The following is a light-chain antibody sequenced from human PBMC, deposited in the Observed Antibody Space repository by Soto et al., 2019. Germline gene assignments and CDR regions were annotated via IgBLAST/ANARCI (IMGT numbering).Light chain of an antibody. CDR2: DAS. CDR3: QQTYSDIS. V-gene: IGKV1-39*01. Sequence: DVRMTQSPSSLSASVGDTITITCRASRTINTYLNWFQQKPGEPPRLLIYDASTLHDGVPSRFSGSGSGADFTLTISGLQPEYFASYHCQQTYSDISFGGGTKV. J-gene: IGKJ4*01. CDR1: RTINTY.